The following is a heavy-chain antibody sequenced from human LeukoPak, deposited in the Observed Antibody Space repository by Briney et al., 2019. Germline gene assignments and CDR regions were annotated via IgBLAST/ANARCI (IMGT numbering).Heavy chain of an antibody. D-gene: IGHD3-10*01. CDR3: ARHSGEMTIDY. Sequence: GESLKISCKASGYSFSSHWIGWVRQMPGKGLEWMGIIYPGDSDTKYSPSFQGQVTISADKSISTAYLQWSSLKASDTAMYYCARHSGEMTIDYWGQGTLVTVSS. V-gene: IGHV5-51*01. CDR1: GYSFSSHW. CDR2: IYPGDSDT. J-gene: IGHJ4*02.